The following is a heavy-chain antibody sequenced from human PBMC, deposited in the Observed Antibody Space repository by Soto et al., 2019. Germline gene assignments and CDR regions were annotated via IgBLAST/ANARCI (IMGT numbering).Heavy chain of an antibody. J-gene: IGHJ6*02. Sequence: TLSLTCLVSGGSISSGGFSWSWIRQPPGKGLEWIGYIYYSGSTYYNPSLKSRVTISVDTSKNQFSLKLSSVTAADTAVYYCAREAITTTEDYYYYGMDVWGQGTTVTVSS. CDR2: IYYSGST. V-gene: IGHV4-31*03. CDR3: AREAITTTEDYYYYGMDV. D-gene: IGHD3-3*01. CDR1: GGSISSGGFS.